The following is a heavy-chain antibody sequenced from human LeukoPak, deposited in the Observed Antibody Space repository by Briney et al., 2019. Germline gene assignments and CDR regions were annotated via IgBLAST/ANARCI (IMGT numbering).Heavy chain of an antibody. J-gene: IGHJ3*02. D-gene: IGHD2-21*02. CDR3: ARPAYCGGDCYSVLGI. CDR2: IYPGDSDT. CDR1: GYSFTSYW. V-gene: IGHV5-51*01. Sequence: GESLKISCKGSGYSFTSYWSGWVRQMPGKGLEWMGIIYPGDSDTRDSPSFQGQFTISADKSISTAYRQWSSLKASDTAMYYCARPAYCGGDCYSVLGIWGQGTMVTVSS.